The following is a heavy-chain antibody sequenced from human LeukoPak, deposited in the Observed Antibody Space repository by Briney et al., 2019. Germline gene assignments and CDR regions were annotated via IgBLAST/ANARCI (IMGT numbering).Heavy chain of an antibody. CDR3: AREKYDDGGPDWFDP. D-gene: IGHD3-16*01. CDR1: AFTVSTNY. V-gene: IGHV3-53*01. CDR2: VYPGGNT. J-gene: IGHJ5*02. Sequence: GGSLRLSCAASAFTVSTNYMAWVRQAPGKGLEWVSVVYPGGNTFYVDSVKGRFTTSRDNSKNTLYLQMNGLRVEDTAMYYCAREKYDDGGPDWFDPWGQGTLVTVSS.